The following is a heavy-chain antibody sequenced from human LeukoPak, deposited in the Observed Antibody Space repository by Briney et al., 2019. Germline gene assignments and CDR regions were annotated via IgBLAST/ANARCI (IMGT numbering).Heavy chain of an antibody. D-gene: IGHD6-13*01. CDR2: INHSGST. CDR3: ARSSLVRGYNWFDP. V-gene: IGHV4-34*01. Sequence: PSETLSLTCAVYGGSFSGYYWSWIRQPPGKGLEWIGEINHSGSTNYNPSLKSRVTISVDTSKNQFSLKLSSVTAADTAVYYCARSSLVRGYNWFDPWGQGTLVTVSS. CDR1: GGSFSGYY. J-gene: IGHJ5*02.